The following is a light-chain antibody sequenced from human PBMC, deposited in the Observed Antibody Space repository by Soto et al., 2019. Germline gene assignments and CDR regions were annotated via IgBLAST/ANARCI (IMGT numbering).Light chain of an antibody. J-gene: IGKJ1*01. Sequence: DIQMTQSPSSLSAPVGDRVTITCRASQTISTYLNWYQQKPGKAPRLLIYDASSLLSGVPSRFSGSGSGTEFTLTISSLQPDDFATYYCQHYNSYSEAFGQGTKVDIK. CDR2: DAS. V-gene: IGKV1-5*01. CDR3: QHYNSYSEA. CDR1: QTISTY.